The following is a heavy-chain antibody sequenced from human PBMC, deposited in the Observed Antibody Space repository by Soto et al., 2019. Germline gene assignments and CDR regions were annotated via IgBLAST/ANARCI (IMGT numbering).Heavy chain of an antibody. V-gene: IGHV1-24*01. Sequence: ASVKVSCKVSGYTLTELSMHWVRQAPGKGLEWMGGFDPEDGETIYAQKCQGRVTMTEDTSTDTAYMDLSSLSSEDTAVYYCATETCSGPSCYDGFDIWGQGTMGTVSS. CDR3: ATETCSGPSCYDGFDI. CDR1: GYTLTELS. D-gene: IGHD2-15*01. J-gene: IGHJ3*02. CDR2: FDPEDGET.